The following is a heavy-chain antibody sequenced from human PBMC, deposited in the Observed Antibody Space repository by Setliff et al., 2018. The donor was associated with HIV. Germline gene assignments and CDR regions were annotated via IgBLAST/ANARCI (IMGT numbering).Heavy chain of an antibody. CDR1: GFSVSSNY. Sequence: GSLRLSCAASGFSVSSNYMNWVRQAPGKGLEWVSVIYSGGRTYYADSVKGRFTISRDTSKNTLYLQMNSLRAEDTALYYCAKGNDPFSYEIFGATTYFDYWGQGSLVTVSS. V-gene: IGHV3-53*01. D-gene: IGHD3-3*01. CDR2: IYSGGRT. J-gene: IGHJ4*02. CDR3: AKGNDPFSYEIFGATTYFDY.